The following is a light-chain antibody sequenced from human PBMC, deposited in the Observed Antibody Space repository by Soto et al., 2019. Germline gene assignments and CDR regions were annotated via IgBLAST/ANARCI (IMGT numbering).Light chain of an antibody. Sequence: QSVLTQPPSVSGAPGQRVTISCTGSSYNIGAGYDVHWYQQLPGTAPKLLIYGNSNRPSGVPDRFSGSKSGTSASLAITGLQAEDEADYYCQSYDSSLSGSDVVFGGGTKVTVL. CDR3: QSYDSSLSGSDVV. CDR2: GNS. CDR1: SYNIGAGYD. J-gene: IGLJ2*01. V-gene: IGLV1-40*01.